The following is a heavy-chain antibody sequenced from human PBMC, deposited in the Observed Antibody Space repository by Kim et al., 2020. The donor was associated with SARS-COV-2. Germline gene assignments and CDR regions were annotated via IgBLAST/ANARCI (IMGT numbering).Heavy chain of an antibody. Sequence: SETLSLTCAVYGGSFSGYYWSWIRQPPGKGLEWIGEINHSGSTNYNPSLKSRVTISVDTSKNQFSLKLSSVTAADTAVYYCAKPYGSGSYYPYYYYYYGMDVWGQGTTVTVSS. V-gene: IGHV4-34*01. CDR2: INHSGST. CDR1: GGSFSGYY. CDR3: AKPYGSGSYYPYYYYYYGMDV. D-gene: IGHD3-10*01. J-gene: IGHJ6*02.